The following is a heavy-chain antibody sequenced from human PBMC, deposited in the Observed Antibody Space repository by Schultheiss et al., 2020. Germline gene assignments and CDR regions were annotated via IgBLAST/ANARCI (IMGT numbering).Heavy chain of an antibody. CDR1: GGSFSGYY. V-gene: IGHV4-34*01. Sequence: SETLSLTCAVYGGSFSGYYWNWIRQPPGKGLEWIGEINHSGSTNYNPSLKSRVTISVDTSKNQFSLKLSSVTAADTAVYYCARNGGGRRPLPRYFQYWGQGTLVTVSS. CDR3: ARNGGGRRPLPRYFQY. D-gene: IGHD2-15*01. J-gene: IGHJ1*01. CDR2: INHSGST.